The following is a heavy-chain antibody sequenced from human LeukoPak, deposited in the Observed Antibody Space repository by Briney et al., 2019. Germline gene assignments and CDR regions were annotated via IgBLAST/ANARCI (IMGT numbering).Heavy chain of an antibody. CDR1: GYTFTSYY. D-gene: IGHD3-9*01. Sequence: ASVKVSCKAFGYTFTSYYMHWVRHAPGQGLEWMGIINPSGGSTSCAQKFQGRVTMTRDTSTSTVYMELSSLRSEDTAVDYCAIVEMFTGYYNFDYWGQGTLVTVSS. CDR3: AIVEMFTGYYNFDY. J-gene: IGHJ4*02. CDR2: INPSGGST. V-gene: IGHV1-46*01.